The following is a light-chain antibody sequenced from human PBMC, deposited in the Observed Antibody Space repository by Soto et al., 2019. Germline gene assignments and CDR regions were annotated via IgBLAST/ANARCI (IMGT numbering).Light chain of an antibody. CDR2: SAS. V-gene: IGKV3-15*01. CDR1: QSLSIN. J-gene: IGKJ1*01. CDR3: QQYNNWPV. Sequence: EIVMTQSPATLSVSPGERATLSCRASQSLSINLAWYRQKPGQAPRLLIYSASTRATGIPSRFSGSGSGTEFTLTISSLQSEDFAVYYCQQYNNWPVFGQGTKVEIK.